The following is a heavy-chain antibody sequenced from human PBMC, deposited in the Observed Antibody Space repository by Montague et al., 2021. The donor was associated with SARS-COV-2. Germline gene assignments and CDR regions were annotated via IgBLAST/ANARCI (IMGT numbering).Heavy chain of an antibody. CDR2: IYYSGST. Sequence: SETLSLTCTVSGGSFSSSCYYWGWIRQPPGRGLEWIGSIYYSGSTYSNPTLKSPVTISVDTTKNQFSLKLSSVTAADTAVYYCARQENSSGWFKPDAFDIWGQGTMVTVSS. CDR1: GGSFSSSCYY. J-gene: IGHJ3*02. D-gene: IGHD6-19*01. V-gene: IGHV4-39*01. CDR3: ARQENSSGWFKPDAFDI.